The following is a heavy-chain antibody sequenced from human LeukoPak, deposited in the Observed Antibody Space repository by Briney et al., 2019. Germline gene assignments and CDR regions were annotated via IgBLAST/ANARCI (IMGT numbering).Heavy chain of an antibody. J-gene: IGHJ4*02. V-gene: IGHV3-30*04. Sequence: PGGSLRLSCAASGFTFSSYAMHWVRQAPGKGLEWVAVISYDGSNKYYADSVKGRFTISRDNSKNTLYLQMNSLRAEDTAVYYCAKNTRSSGGCYDYWGQGTLVTVSS. CDR2: ISYDGSNK. D-gene: IGHD2-15*01. CDR3: AKNTRSSGGCYDY. CDR1: GFTFSSYA.